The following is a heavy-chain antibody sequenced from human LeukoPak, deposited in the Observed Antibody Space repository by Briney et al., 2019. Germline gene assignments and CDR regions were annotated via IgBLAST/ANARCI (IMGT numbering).Heavy chain of an antibody. CDR2: IRKQDGTT. V-gene: IGHV3-71*01. J-gene: IGHJ4*02. D-gene: IGHD2-15*01. CDR1: GFTLSDYY. Sequence: PGGSLRLSCAASGFTLSDYYMSWIRQAPGKGLEWVGFIRKQDGTTEYAASVRGRFTISRDESNRIAYLQMNSLKTEDTAVYHCNRWHISGVSYSNVWGQGTLVTVSS. CDR3: NRWHISGVSYSNV.